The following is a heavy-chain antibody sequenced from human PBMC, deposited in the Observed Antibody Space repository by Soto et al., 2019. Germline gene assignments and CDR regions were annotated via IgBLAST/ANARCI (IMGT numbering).Heavy chain of an antibody. V-gene: IGHV5-10-1*01. CDR2: IDPSDSYT. D-gene: IGHD6-13*01. CDR3: ARHLRVSADYYYYGMDV. J-gene: IGHJ6*02. Sequence: HGESLKISCKGSGYSFTSYWISWVRQMPGKGLEWMGRIDPSDSYTNYSPSFQGHVTISADKSISTAYLQWSSLKASDTAMYYCARHLRVSADYYYYGMDVWGQGTTVTVSS. CDR1: GYSFTSYW.